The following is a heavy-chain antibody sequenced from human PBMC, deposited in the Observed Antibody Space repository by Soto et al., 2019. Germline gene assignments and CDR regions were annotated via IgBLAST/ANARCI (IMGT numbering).Heavy chain of an antibody. Sequence: EVQLLESGGGLVQPGGSLSLSCAASGFTFSSYAMSWVRQAPGKGLEWVSVIRGSGDRTYYADSVKGRFTISRDHSKNSPHMQMTTLSAEDTAVYYCAKQQGPGTPYYYAMEVWGQGTTVTVSS. V-gene: IGHV3-23*01. CDR1: GFTFSSYA. CDR3: AKQQGPGTPYYYAMEV. J-gene: IGHJ6*02. CDR2: IRGSGDRT. D-gene: IGHD1-1*01.